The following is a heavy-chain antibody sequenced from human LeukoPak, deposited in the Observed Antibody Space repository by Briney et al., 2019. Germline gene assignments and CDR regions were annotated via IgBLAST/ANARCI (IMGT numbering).Heavy chain of an antibody. CDR1: GGSISSYS. J-gene: IGHJ4*02. V-gene: IGHV4-4*07. CDR3: ARDTTVASGMQF. D-gene: IGHD6-19*01. CDR2: VVTTTT. Sequence: PSETLSLTCTVSGGSISSYSWTWGRQSPGKGLEWIGSVVTTTTKYSPALRSRVAISVDTSKNQFPLRLESVTTADTAVYYCARDTTVASGMQFWGQGALVTVSS.